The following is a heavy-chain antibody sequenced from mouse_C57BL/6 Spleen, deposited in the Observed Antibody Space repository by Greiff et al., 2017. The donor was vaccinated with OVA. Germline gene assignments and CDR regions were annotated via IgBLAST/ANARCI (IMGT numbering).Heavy chain of an antibody. CDR3: ARAGYGNYEYFDV. J-gene: IGHJ1*03. CDR2: INPNNGGT. Sequence: EVQLQQSGPELVKPGASVKISCKASGYTFTDYYMNWVKQSHGKSLEWIGDINPNNGGTSYNQKFKGKATLTVDKSSSTAYMELRSLTSEGSAVYCCARAGYGNYEYFDVWGTGTTVTVSS. D-gene: IGHD2-10*02. CDR1: GYTFTDYY. V-gene: IGHV1-26*01.